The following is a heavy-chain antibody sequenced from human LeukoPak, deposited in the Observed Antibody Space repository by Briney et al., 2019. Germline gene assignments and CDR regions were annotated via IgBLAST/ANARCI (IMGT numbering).Heavy chain of an antibody. CDR1: GFTFSSYA. CDR2: ISYDGSNK. D-gene: IGHD2-21*02. CDR3: ARDCKAIVVVTADGYYYYGMDV. J-gene: IGHJ6*02. Sequence: PGGSLRLSCAASGFTFSSYAMHWVRQAPGKGLEWVAVISYDGSNKYYADSVKGRFTISRDNSKNTLYLQMNSLRAEDTAVYYCARDCKAIVVVTADGYYYYGMDVWGQGTTVTVSS. V-gene: IGHV3-30-3*01.